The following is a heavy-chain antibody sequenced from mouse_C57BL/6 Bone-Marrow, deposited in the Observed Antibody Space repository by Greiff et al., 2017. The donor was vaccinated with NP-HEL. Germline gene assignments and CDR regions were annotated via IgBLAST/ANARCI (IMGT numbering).Heavy chain of an antibody. CDR1: GFTFSSYG. Sequence: EVQGVESGGDLVKPGGSLKLSCAASGFTFSSYGMSWVRQTPDKRLEWVATISSGGSYTYYPDSVKGRFTISRDNAKNTLYLQMSSLKSEDTAMYYCAREAVVATYWYFDVWGTGTTVTVSS. V-gene: IGHV5-6*01. CDR3: AREAVVATYWYFDV. J-gene: IGHJ1*03. D-gene: IGHD1-1*01. CDR2: ISSGGSYT.